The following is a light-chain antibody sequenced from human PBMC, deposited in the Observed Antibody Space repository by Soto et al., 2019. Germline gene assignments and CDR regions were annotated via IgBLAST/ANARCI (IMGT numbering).Light chain of an antibody. V-gene: IGLV2-23*02. CDR2: EVS. J-gene: IGLJ1*01. CDR3: CSYSGSTAQTYV. CDR1: HSDVGSYNL. Sequence: VLTQPASVSGSPGQSITISCTGTHSDVGSYNLVSWYQQHPGKAPKVIIYEVSERPSGGSDRFSGSKSGNTASLMISGLQAEDEADYYCCSYSGSTAQTYVFGSGPKVTV.